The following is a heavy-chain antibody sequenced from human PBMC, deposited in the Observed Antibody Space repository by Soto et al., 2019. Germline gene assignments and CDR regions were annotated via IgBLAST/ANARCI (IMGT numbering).Heavy chain of an antibody. Sequence: PSETLSLTCAVYGGSFSGYYWSWIRQPPVNGLEFIGEINHILSTNYKPSLKSRFTISLYTSKNDFCLKLICLTAAYTSVYYCSRGNIVVVPAGRCYYYYMDVWGKGTTVTVSS. V-gene: IGHV4-34*01. CDR3: SRGNIVVVPAGRCYYYYMDV. D-gene: IGHD2-2*01. CDR1: GGSFSGYY. J-gene: IGHJ6*03. CDR2: INHILST.